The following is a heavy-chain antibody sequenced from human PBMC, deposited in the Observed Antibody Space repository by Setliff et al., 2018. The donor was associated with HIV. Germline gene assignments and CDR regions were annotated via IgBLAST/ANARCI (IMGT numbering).Heavy chain of an antibody. V-gene: IGHV4-34*01. D-gene: IGHD6-6*01. J-gene: IGHJ4*02. CDR3: ARGRHYSSSAPFAIDF. CDR2: INHSGST. CDR1: GGSFSGYY. Sequence: SETLSLTCAVYGGSFSGYYWSWIRQPPGKGLEWIGEINHSGSTNYNPSLKSRVAISVDTSKNQFSVELSSVTAADTAVYYCARGRHYSSSAPFAIDFWGQGMLVTVSS.